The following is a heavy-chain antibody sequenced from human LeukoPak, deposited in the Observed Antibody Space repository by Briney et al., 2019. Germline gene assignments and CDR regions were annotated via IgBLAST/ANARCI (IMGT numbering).Heavy chain of an antibody. Sequence: PGTSLRLSCAASEFTFSHYAMHWVRQAPGKGLEWVAVISYDGSNKYYADSVKGRFTISRDNSKNTLYLQMNSLRAEDTAVYYCARDEPGGFDYWGQGTLVTVSS. CDR1: EFTFSHYA. CDR2: ISYDGSNK. D-gene: IGHD2-15*01. CDR3: ARDEPGGFDY. V-gene: IGHV3-30-3*01. J-gene: IGHJ4*02.